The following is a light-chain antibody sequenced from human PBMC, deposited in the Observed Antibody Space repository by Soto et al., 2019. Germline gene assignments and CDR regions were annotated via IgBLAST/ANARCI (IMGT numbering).Light chain of an antibody. V-gene: IGKV3-11*01. CDR3: QQRSNLPPT. CDR1: QSVDIY. CDR2: DAS. J-gene: IGKJ5*01. Sequence: DIVLTQSPATLSLSPGERATLSCRASQSVDIYLAWYRQIPGQAPTLLIYDASNRATGIPDRFSGGGSGTDFTLTISSLEPEDFAIYYCQQRSNLPPTFGQGTRLEIK.